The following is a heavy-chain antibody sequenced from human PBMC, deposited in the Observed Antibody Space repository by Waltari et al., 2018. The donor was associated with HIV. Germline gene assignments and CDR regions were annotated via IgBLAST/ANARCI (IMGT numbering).Heavy chain of an antibody. V-gene: IGHV1-69*01. CDR2: IIPIFGTT. Sequence: QVHLVQAGAGGKKPGCPGEGSCQASWGTLRRSAFPRGRQAPGQGLEWMGGIIPIFGTTNYAQKFQGRVTITADESTSTAYMELSSLRSEDTAVYYCARTMDHVDTVMERYWYFDLWGRGTLVTVSS. CDR3: ARTMDHVDTVMERYWYFDL. CDR1: WGTLRRSA. D-gene: IGHD5-18*01. J-gene: IGHJ2*01.